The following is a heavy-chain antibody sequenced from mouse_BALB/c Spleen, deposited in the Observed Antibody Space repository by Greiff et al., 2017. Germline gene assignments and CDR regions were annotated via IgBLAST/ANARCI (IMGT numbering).Heavy chain of an antibody. CDR3: ARSDEGGYFDY. Sequence: DVKLQESGPGLVKPSQSLSLTCTVTGYSITSDYAWNWIRQFPGNKLEWMGYISYSGSTSYNPSLKSRISITRDTSKNQFFLQLNSVTTEDTATYYCARSDEGGYFDYWGQGTTLTVSS. J-gene: IGHJ2*01. CDR2: ISYSGST. V-gene: IGHV3-2*02. CDR1: GYSITSDYA.